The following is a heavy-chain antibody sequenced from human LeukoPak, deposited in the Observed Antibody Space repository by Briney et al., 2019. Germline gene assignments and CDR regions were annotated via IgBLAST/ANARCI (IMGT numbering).Heavy chain of an antibody. CDR2: ISGSGGST. J-gene: IGHJ4*02. V-gene: IGHV3-23*01. D-gene: IGHD2-2*02. CDR3: AKDRQVVPAAISLDY. CDR1: GFTFSSYA. Sequence: GGSLRLSCAASGFTFSSYAMSWVRQAPGKGLEWVSAISGSGGSTYYADSVKGRFTISRDNSKNTLYLQMNSLRAEDTAVYNCAKDRQVVPAAISLDYWGQGTLVTVSS.